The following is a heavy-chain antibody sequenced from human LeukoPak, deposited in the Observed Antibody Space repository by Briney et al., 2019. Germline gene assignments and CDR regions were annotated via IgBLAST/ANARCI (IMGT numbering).Heavy chain of an antibody. Sequence: ASVKVSCKASGYTFTGYYMHWVRQAPGQGLEWMGWISAYNGNTNYAQKLQGRVTMTTDTSTSTAYMELRSLRSDDTAVYYCARDGTTDYDFWSGYPYYYYGMDVWGQGTTVTVSS. J-gene: IGHJ6*02. V-gene: IGHV1-18*04. D-gene: IGHD3-3*01. CDR3: ARDGTTDYDFWSGYPYYYYGMDV. CDR1: GYTFTGYY. CDR2: ISAYNGNT.